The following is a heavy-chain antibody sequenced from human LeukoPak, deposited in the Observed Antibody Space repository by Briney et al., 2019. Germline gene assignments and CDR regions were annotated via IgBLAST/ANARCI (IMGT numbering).Heavy chain of an antibody. J-gene: IGHJ4*02. CDR3: ARRVVSRYYGSGSYRVGPHDY. D-gene: IGHD3-10*01. Sequence: PSETLSLTCTVSGGSISSSSYYWGWIRQPPGKGLEWIGSIYYSGSTYYNPSLKSRVTISLDTSKNQFSLKLSSVTAADTAVYYCARRVVSRYYGSGSYRVGPHDYWGQGTLVTVSS. V-gene: IGHV4-39*07. CDR2: IYYSGST. CDR1: GGSISSSSYY.